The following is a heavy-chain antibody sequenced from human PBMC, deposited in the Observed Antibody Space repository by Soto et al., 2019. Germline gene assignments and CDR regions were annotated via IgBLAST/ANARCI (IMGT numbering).Heavy chain of an antibody. J-gene: IGHJ4*02. V-gene: IGHV3-30*18. CDR3: AKGGESGYSSSSNDCDY. CDR1: GFTFSNYG. D-gene: IGHD5-12*01. CDR2: ISDDGSRE. Sequence: QVQLVESGGGVVQPGRSLRLSCAASGFTFSNYGMHWVRQAPGKGLEWVAVISDDGSREYYVDSVKGRFTISKDNSRDTLYLQMTSLRVEDTGFYYCAKGGESGYSSSSNDCDYWGQGTLVTVSS.